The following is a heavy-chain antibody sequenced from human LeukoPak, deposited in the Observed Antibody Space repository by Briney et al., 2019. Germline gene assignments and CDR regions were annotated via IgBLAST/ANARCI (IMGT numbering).Heavy chain of an antibody. J-gene: IGHJ4*02. CDR3: ATEVMVRGVIYFDY. CDR1: GYTLTELT. D-gene: IGHD3-10*01. V-gene: IGHV1-24*01. Sequence: ASVKVPCKVSGYTLTELTMHWVRQAPGKGLEWMGGFDPEDGETIYAQKFQGRVTMTEDTSTDTAYMELSSLRSEDTAVYYCATEVMVRGVIYFDYWGQGTLVTVSS. CDR2: FDPEDGET.